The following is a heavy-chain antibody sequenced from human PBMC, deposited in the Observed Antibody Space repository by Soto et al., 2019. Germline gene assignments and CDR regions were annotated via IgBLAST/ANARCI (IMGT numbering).Heavy chain of an antibody. Sequence: QVQLVESGGGAVQPGRSLRLSCAASGFTFSSYGMHWVRQAPGKGLEWVAVIWYDGSNKYYADSVKGRFTISRDNSKNTLYLQMNSLRAEDTAVYYCARDGGYGSGSYGFDYWGQGTLVTVSS. CDR3: ARDGGYGSGSYGFDY. CDR2: IWYDGSNK. CDR1: GFTFSSYG. J-gene: IGHJ4*02. D-gene: IGHD3-10*01. V-gene: IGHV3-33*01.